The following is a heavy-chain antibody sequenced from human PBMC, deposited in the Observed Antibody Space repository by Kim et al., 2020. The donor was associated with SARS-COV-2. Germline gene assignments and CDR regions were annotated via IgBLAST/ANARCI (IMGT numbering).Heavy chain of an antibody. CDR2: TYYRSKWYN. CDR1: GDSVSSNSAA. J-gene: IGHJ6*02. CDR3: ASSLQEDRSIAARPVGMDV. V-gene: IGHV6-1*01. D-gene: IGHD6-6*01. Sequence: SQTLSLTCAISGDSVSSNSAAWNWIRQSPSRGLEWLGRTYYRSKWYNDYAVSVKSRITINPDTSKNQFSLQLNSVTPEDTAVYYCASSLQEDRSIAARPVGMDVWGQGTTVTVSS.